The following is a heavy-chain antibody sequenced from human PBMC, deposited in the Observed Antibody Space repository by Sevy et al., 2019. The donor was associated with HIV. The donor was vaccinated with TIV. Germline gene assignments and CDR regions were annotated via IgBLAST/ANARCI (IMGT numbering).Heavy chain of an antibody. CDR3: AKGYCSGGSCYSGVYYYYMDV. J-gene: IGHJ6*03. CDR1: GFTFDDYT. CDR2: ISWDGGST. V-gene: IGHV3-43*01. Sequence: GGSLRLSCAASGFTFDDYTMHWVRQAPGKGLEWVSLISWDGGSTYYAHSVKGRFTISRDNSKNSLYLQMNSLRTEDTALYYCAKGYCSGGSCYSGVYYYYMDVWGKGTTVTVSS. D-gene: IGHD2-15*01.